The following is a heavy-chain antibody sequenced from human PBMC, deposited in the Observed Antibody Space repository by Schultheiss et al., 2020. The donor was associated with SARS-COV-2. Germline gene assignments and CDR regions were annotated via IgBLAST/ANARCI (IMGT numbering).Heavy chain of an antibody. V-gene: IGHV1-2*04. D-gene: IGHD2-2*02. CDR2: INPNSGGT. CDR3: ARGDCSSTSCYTFGA. J-gene: IGHJ4*02. CDR1: GYTFTSYG. Sequence: ASVKVSCKASGYTFTSYGISWVRQAPGQGLEWMGWINPNSGGTNYAQKFQGWVTMTRDTSISTAYMELSRLRSDDTAVYYCARGDCSSTSCYTFGAWGQGTLVTVSS.